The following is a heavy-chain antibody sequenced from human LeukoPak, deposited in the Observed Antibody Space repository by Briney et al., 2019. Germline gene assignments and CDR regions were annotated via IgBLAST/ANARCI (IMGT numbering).Heavy chain of an antibody. CDR2: ISYDGSNK. V-gene: IGHV3-30-3*01. CDR1: GFIFSNYA. D-gene: IGHD2-15*01. J-gene: IGHJ4*02. Sequence: PGGSLRLSCAASGFIFSNYAMHWVRQAPGKGLEWVAVISYDGSNKYYADSVKGRFTISRDNSKNTLYLQMNSLRAEDTAVYYCASSLRSHRRGFDYWGQGTLVTVSS. CDR3: ASSLRSHRRGFDY.